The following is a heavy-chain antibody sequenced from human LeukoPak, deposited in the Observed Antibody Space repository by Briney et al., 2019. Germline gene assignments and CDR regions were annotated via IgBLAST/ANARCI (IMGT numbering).Heavy chain of an antibody. CDR3: AKADGWPLDY. Sequence: GASVKVSCKASGYTFITYYMHWVRQAPGQGLEWMGIINPSGGNTSYAQKFQGRLTMTRDTSTSTVYMELSSLRSEDTAVYYCAKADGWPLDYWGQGTLVTVFS. V-gene: IGHV1-46*01. CDR1: GYTFITYY. D-gene: IGHD5-24*01. CDR2: INPSGGNT. J-gene: IGHJ4*02.